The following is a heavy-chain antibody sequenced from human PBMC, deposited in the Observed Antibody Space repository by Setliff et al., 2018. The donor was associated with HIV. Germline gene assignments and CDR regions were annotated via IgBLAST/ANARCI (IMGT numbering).Heavy chain of an antibody. CDR2: VHHSGSS. D-gene: IGHD2-8*01. CDR3: VRQWGHGLGHFDF. V-gene: IGHV4-38-2*01. CDR1: GYSVSRDSY. J-gene: IGHJ1*01. Sequence: SETLSLTCDVTGYSVSRDSYWGWVRQSPGKGLEWIGNVHHSGSSYYNPSLKSRITISMDTSGNRFSLKMNSASASDTAVYYCVRQWGHGLGHFDFWGQGTLVTVSS.